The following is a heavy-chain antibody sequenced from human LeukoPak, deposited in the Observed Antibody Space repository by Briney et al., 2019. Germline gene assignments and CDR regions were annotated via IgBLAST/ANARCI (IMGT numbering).Heavy chain of an antibody. CDR3: SGELMIFGVVRSFDY. Sequence: SGTLSLTCTVSGGSISSGSYYWSWLRQPAGRGREWFGRIYTSGSTHYNPSVASRVPMPVATAQHQFSLKPRSVTAADTAVYYCSGELMIFGVVRSFDYWGQGTLVTVSS. D-gene: IGHD3-3*01. CDR1: GGSISSGSYY. V-gene: IGHV4-61*02. J-gene: IGHJ4*02. CDR2: IYTSGST.